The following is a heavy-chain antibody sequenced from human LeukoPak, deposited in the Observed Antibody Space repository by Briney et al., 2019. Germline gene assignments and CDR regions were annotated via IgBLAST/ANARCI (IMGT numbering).Heavy chain of an antibody. V-gene: IGHV3-43D*03. Sequence: GGSLRLSCAASGFTFDVYAMHWVRQAPGKGLEWVSLITWDGGSTYYADSVKGRFTISRDNSKNSLYLQMNSLRAEDTALYYCAKDNTFGGATIDYWGQGTLVTVSS. J-gene: IGHJ4*02. D-gene: IGHD1-26*01. CDR1: GFTFDVYA. CDR2: ITWDGGST. CDR3: AKDNTFGGATIDY.